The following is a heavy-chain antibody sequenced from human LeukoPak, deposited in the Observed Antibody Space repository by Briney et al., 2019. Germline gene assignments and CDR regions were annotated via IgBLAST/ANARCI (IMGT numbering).Heavy chain of an antibody. J-gene: IGHJ4*02. CDR3: ARGGAARPDY. D-gene: IGHD6-6*01. CDR2: ISSNTRII. Sequence: PGRSLRLSCAASGFTFSSYGMNWVRQTPGKGPQWVSYISSNTRIIDYADSVKGRFTISRDNAKNSLYLQMNSLRAEDTAVYYCARGGAARPDYWGQGTLLTVSS. CDR1: GFTFSSYG. V-gene: IGHV3-48*01.